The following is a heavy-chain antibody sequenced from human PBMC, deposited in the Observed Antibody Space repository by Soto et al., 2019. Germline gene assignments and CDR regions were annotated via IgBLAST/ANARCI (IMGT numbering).Heavy chain of an antibody. CDR3: ARHSDNEYSSGWYYYYYGIGV. J-gene: IGHJ6*02. V-gene: IGHV4-39*01. Sequence: PETMSRTRSVSGNSVRSSRYEGGWIIQPPGKGLEWIGSIYYSGSTYYNPSLKSRVTISVDTSKNQFSLKLSSVTAADTAVYYCARHSDNEYSSGWYYYYYGIGVSGHRATVSVS. CDR2: IYYSGST. CDR1: GNSVRSSRYE. D-gene: IGHD6-19*01.